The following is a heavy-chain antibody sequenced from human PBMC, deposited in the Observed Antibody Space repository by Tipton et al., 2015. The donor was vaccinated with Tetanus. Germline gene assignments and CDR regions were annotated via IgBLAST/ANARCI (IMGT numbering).Heavy chain of an antibody. CDR1: GGSLSTSH. J-gene: IGHJ5*02. D-gene: IGHD1-1*01. CDR2: IYYNGNM. V-gene: IGHV4-59*04. CDR3: ARTADNWFDP. Sequence: LRLSCTVSGGSLSTSHWAWIRQPPGKGLEWVGNIYYNGNMLENPSLKGRVTLSLDKSKNQFSLNLTSVTAADTAVYYCARTADNWFDPWGQGILVTVSS.